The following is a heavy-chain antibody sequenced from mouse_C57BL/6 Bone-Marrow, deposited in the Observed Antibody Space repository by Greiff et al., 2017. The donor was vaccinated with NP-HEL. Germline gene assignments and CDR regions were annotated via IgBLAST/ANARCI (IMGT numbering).Heavy chain of an antibody. J-gene: IGHJ3*01. CDR2: ISDGGSYT. CDR1: GFTFSSYA. Sequence: EVNVVESGGGLVKPGGSLKLSCAASGFTFSSYAMSWVRQTPEKRLEWVATISDGGSYTYYPDNVKGRFTISRDNAKNNLYLQMSHLKSEDTAMYYCASAYWFAYWGQGTLVTVSA. V-gene: IGHV5-4*03. CDR3: ASAYWFAY. D-gene: IGHD6-5*01.